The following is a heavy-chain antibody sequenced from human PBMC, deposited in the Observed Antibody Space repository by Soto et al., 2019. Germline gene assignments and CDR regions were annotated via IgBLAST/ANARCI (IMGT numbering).Heavy chain of an antibody. J-gene: IGHJ3*01. CDR2: ISGSGGST. Sequence: LRLSCAASGFTFSSYAMSWVRQAPGKGLEWVSAISGSGGSTYYADSVKGRFTISRDNSKNTLYLQMNSLRAEDTAVYYCAKDAPPYSYDSSGSHDAFDFSGQRTMVTVSS. V-gene: IGHV3-23*01. CDR3: AKDAPPYSYDSSGSHDAFDF. CDR1: GFTFSSYA. D-gene: IGHD3-22*01.